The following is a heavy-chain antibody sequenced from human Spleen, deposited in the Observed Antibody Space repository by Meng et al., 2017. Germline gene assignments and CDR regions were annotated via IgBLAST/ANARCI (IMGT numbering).Heavy chain of an antibody. CDR3: ARDVAGRGGY. Sequence: GGSLRLSCAASGFTVSSNYMSWVRQAPGKGLVWVSRINTDGTTTNYADSVKGRFTISRDNAKNTLYLQMNSLRGEDTAVYYCARDVAGRGGYWGQGTLVTVSS. J-gene: IGHJ4*02. CDR1: GFTVSSNY. V-gene: IGHV3-74*01. CDR2: INTDGTTT. D-gene: IGHD2-15*01.